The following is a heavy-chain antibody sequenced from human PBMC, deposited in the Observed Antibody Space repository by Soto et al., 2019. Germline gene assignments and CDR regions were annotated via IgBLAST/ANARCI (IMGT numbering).Heavy chain of an antibody. D-gene: IGHD3-22*01. J-gene: IGHJ3*02. CDR2: INSDGSST. CDR1: GFTFSSYW. CDR3: VWWDYYDSSGYAFDI. Sequence: PGGSLRLSCAASGFTFSSYWMHWVRQAPGKGLVWVSRINSDGSSTSYADSVKGRFTISRDNAKNTLYLQMNSLRAEDTAVYYCVWWDYYDSSGYAFDIWGQGTMVTVSS. V-gene: IGHV3-74*01.